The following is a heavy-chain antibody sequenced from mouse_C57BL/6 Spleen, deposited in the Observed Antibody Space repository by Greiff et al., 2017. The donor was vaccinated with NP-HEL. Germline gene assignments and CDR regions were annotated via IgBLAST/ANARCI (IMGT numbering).Heavy chain of an antibody. CDR2: IYPRSGNT. Sequence: QVQLQQSGAELARPGASVKLSCKASGYTFTSYGISWVKQRTGQGLEWIGEIYPRSGNTYYNEKFKGKATLTADKSSSTAYMELRSLTSEDSAVYFCASGGPGSSPAWFAYWGQGTLVTVSA. CDR3: ASGGPGSSPAWFAY. V-gene: IGHV1-81*01. D-gene: IGHD1-1*01. J-gene: IGHJ3*01. CDR1: GYTFTSYG.